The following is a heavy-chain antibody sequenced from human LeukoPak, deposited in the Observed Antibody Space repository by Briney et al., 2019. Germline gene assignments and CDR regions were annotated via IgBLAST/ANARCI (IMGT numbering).Heavy chain of an antibody. CDR3: ARRDYQLLFAFDI. J-gene: IGHJ3*02. D-gene: IGHD2-2*01. Sequence: SETLSLTCTVPGGSIRTTNYYWDWIRQPPGKGLEWIGTIYYSGSAYYSPSLKSRVTISVDTSKDQFSLNLSSVTAADTAVYYCARRDYQLLFAFDIWGQGTVVTVSS. CDR1: GGSIRTTNYY. V-gene: IGHV4-39*01. CDR2: IYYSGSA.